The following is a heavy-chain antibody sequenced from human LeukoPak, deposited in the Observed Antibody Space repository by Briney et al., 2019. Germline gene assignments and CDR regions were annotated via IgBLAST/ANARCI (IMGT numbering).Heavy chain of an antibody. D-gene: IGHD5-18*01. CDR3: ARAGLWSRASFLDY. Sequence: SETLSLTCAVYGGSFSGYYWSWIRQPPGKGLEWIGEINHSGSTNYNPSLKSRVTMSVDTSKNQFSLKLSSVTAADTAVYYCARAGLWSRASFLDYWGQGTLVTVSS. J-gene: IGHJ4*02. V-gene: IGHV4-34*01. CDR2: INHSGST. CDR1: GGSFSGYY.